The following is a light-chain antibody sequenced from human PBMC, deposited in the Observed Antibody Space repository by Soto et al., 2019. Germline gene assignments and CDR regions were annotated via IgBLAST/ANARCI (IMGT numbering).Light chain of an antibody. Sequence: EFVLRQNQRTRSLSGERVALVCRRVSQTVRNNYLAWYQQKPGQAPRLLIYDASSRATGIPDRFSGGGSGTDFTLTISRLEPEDSAVYYCQQFSSYPLTFGGGTKVEIK. V-gene: IGKV3-20*01. CDR1: QTVRNNY. J-gene: IGKJ4*01. CDR3: QQFSSYPLT. CDR2: DAS.